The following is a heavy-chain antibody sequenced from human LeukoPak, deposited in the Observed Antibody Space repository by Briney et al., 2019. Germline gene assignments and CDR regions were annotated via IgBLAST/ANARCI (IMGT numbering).Heavy chain of an antibody. CDR3: AKDISGYQGVAFDI. CDR1: GFTFGNYA. Sequence: GGSLRLSCEASGFTFGNYAMNWVRQAPGKGLEWVSTISGTGSSTYYADSAKGRFTISRDNSKNTLYLQMNSLRAEDTAVYYCAKDISGYQGVAFDIWGQGTMVTVSS. J-gene: IGHJ3*02. CDR2: ISGTGSST. D-gene: IGHD3-22*01. V-gene: IGHV3-23*01.